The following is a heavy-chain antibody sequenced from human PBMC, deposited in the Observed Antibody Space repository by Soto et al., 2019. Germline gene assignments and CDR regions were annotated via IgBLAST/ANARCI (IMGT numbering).Heavy chain of an antibody. J-gene: IGHJ4*02. CDR3: ARAPTTVTTAYYFDY. Sequence: QVQLVESGGGVVQPGRSLRLSCAASGFTFSSYAMHWVRQAPGKGLEWVAVISYDGNNKYYADSVKGRFTISRDNSKNTLYLQMNSRIADDTAVYYGARAPTTVTTAYYFDYWGQGTLVTVSS. V-gene: IGHV3-30-3*01. CDR1: GFTFSSYA. D-gene: IGHD4-17*01. CDR2: ISYDGNNK.